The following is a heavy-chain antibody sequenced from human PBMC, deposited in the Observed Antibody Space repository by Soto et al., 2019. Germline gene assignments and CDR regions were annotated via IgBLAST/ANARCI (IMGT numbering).Heavy chain of an antibody. CDR2: INHSGST. D-gene: IGHD2-8*01. CDR1: GGSFSGYY. J-gene: IGHJ4*02. Sequence: SETLSLTCAVYGGSFSGYYWSWIRQPPGKGLEWIGEINHSGSTNYNPSLKSRVTISVDTSKNQFSLKLSSVTAADTAVYYCARGYCTNGVCYNFAYYWGQGTLVTVS. V-gene: IGHV4-34*01. CDR3: ARGYCTNGVCYNFAYY.